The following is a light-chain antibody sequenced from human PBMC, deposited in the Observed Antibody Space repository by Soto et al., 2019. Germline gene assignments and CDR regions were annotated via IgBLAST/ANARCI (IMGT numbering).Light chain of an antibody. J-gene: IGLJ1*01. CDR2: EVT. CDR3: CSSAGGGTYV. Sequence: QSALTQPAPLSWSPGQSIAPSPTRTNSDVGSYDLVSWYQQHPGKAPKLMIYEVTKRPSGVSSRFSGSKSGNTASLTISGLQAEDDADYYCCSSAGGGTYVFGTGTKVTVL. CDR1: NSDVGSYDL. V-gene: IGLV2-23*02.